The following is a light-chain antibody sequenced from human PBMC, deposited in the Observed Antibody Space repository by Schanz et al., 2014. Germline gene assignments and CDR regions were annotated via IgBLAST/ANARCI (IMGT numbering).Light chain of an antibody. CDR1: SSNIGAGHD. CDR2: GNS. Sequence: SVLTQPPSVSGAPGQRVTISCTGSSSNIGAGHDVHWYQQLPGTAPKLLIYGNSNRPSGVPDRFSGSKSGTSASLAITGLQAEDEADYYCQSYDSSLSASVVFGGGTKLTVL. V-gene: IGLV1-40*01. J-gene: IGLJ2*01. CDR3: QSYDSSLSASVV.